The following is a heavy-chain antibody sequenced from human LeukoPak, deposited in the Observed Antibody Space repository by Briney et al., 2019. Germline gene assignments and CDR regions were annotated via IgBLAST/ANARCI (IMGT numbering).Heavy chain of an antibody. V-gene: IGHV3-23*01. CDR2: ISSSGGRT. CDR1: EFTFSDYA. Sequence: GGSLRLSCTASEFTFSDYAMSWVRQAPGKGLEWVSAISSSGGRTYYGDSVKGRFTISRDNSKNTLYLQMNSLRAEDTAVYYCAKAGVDDSSGYYFDYWGQGTLVTVSS. CDR3: AKAGVDDSSGYYFDY. D-gene: IGHD3-22*01. J-gene: IGHJ4*02.